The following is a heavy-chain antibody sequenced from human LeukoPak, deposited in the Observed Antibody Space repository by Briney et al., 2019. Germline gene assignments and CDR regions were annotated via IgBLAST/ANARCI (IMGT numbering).Heavy chain of an antibody. CDR2: MNPNSGNA. CDR3: ARDNGDGAFDI. D-gene: IGHD4-17*01. J-gene: IGHJ3*02. CDR1: GYTFTSYD. Sequence: ASVKVSCKASGYTFTSYDINWVRQAAGQGLEWMGWMNPNSGNADYAQKFQGRVTMTRNTSISTAYMELSSLRSEDTAVYYCARDNGDGAFDIWGQGTMVTVSS. V-gene: IGHV1-8*01.